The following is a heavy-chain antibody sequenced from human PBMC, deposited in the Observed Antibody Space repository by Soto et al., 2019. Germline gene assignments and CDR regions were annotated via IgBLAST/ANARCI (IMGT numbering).Heavy chain of an antibody. V-gene: IGHV4-30-4*01. J-gene: IGHJ6*02. Sequence: SETLSLTCTVSGGSISSGDYYWSWIRQPPGKGLEWIGYIYYSGSTYYNPSLKSRVTISVDTSKNQFSLKLSSVTAADTAVYYCARDQEGLGKGYYYYGMDVWGPGTTVTVS. CDR3: ARDQEGLGKGYYYYGMDV. CDR1: GGSISSGDYY. D-gene: IGHD7-27*01. CDR2: IYYSGST.